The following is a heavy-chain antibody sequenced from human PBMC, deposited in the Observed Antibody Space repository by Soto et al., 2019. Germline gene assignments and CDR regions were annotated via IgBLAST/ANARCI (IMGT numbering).Heavy chain of an antibody. J-gene: IGHJ4*02. CDR1: GFTFSSSA. CDR2: ISGSGGST. Sequence: GGSLRLSCAASGFTFSSSAMSWVRQAPGKGLEWVSTISGSGGSTYYADSVKGRFTVSRDNSKNTLSLQMNSLRAEDTAVYYCAKEGGSYYYWGQGTLVTVSS. CDR3: AKEGGSYYY. D-gene: IGHD1-26*01. V-gene: IGHV3-23*01.